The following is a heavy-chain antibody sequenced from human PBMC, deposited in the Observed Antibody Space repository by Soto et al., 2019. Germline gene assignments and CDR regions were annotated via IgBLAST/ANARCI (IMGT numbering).Heavy chain of an antibody. Sequence: PGGSLRLSCEASGFTFNDYSMDWVRQAPEKGLEWVSSISSSGTYIYYADSVKGRFAISRDNANNVMYLQMDTLRAEDTAVYYCATPSGDYDYWGQGTLVTVSS. D-gene: IGHD4-17*01. CDR3: ATPSGDYDY. J-gene: IGHJ4*02. CDR1: GFTFNDYS. CDR2: ISSSGTYI. V-gene: IGHV3-21*04.